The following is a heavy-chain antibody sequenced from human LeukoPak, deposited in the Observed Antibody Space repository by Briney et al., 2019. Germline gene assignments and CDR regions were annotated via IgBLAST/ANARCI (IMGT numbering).Heavy chain of an antibody. CDR2: ISYDGSNK. D-gene: IGHD4-17*01. V-gene: IGHV3-30-3*01. CDR3: ARGGATVNDYFDY. Sequence: GRSLRLSCAASGFTFSSYAMHWVRQAPGKGLEWVAVISYDGSNKYYADSVKGRFTISRDNSKNTLYLQMNSLRAEDTAAYYCARGGATVNDYFDYWGQGTLVTVSS. CDR1: GFTFSSYA. J-gene: IGHJ4*02.